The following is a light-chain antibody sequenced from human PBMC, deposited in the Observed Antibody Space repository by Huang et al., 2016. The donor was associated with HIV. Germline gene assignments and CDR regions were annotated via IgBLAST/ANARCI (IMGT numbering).Light chain of an antibody. CDR1: QSISSC. CDR3: QQYNTYPWT. V-gene: IGKV1-5*01. Sequence: DIQMTQSPSTLSASVGDRVTITCRASQSISSCLAWYQQKPGKAPTLLIYDASNLESGGPSRFSASGSGTEFTLTISSLQPDDFATYYCQQYNTYPWTFGQGTKVEI. J-gene: IGKJ1*01. CDR2: DAS.